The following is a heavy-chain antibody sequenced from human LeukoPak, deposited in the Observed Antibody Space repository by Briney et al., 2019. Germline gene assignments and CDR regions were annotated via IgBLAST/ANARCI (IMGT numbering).Heavy chain of an antibody. CDR3: ARSSYDSSGYKRIFDY. Sequence: SETLSLTCTVSGGSISSGGYYWIWIRQHPGKDLEWIMYFYYSGSTYYHPSLKSRVTIEVDTPKNQFSLKLSSVTAADTAVYYCARSSYDSSGYKRIFDYWGQGTLVTVSS. D-gene: IGHD3-22*01. J-gene: IGHJ4*02. CDR1: GGSISSGGYY. V-gene: IGHV4-31*03. CDR2: FYYSGST.